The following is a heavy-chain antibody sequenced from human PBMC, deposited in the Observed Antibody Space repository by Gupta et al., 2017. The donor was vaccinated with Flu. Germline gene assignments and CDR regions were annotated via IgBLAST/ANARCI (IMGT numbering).Heavy chain of an antibody. D-gene: IGHD2-8*01. V-gene: IGHV4-59*01. J-gene: IGHJ4*02. CDR2: IYYSGST. CDR3: AREGRYCTNGVCYSPFDY. Sequence: QVQLQESGTGLVKPSETLSLTCTVSGGSISSYYWSWIRQPPGKGVEWIGYIYYSGSTNYNPSLKSRVTISVDTSKNQFSLKLSSVTAADTAVYYCAREGRYCTNGVCYSPFDYWGQGTLVTVSS. CDR1: GGSISSYY.